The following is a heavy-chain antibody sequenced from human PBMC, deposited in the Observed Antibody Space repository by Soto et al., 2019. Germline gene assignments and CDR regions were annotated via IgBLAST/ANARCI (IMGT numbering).Heavy chain of an antibody. CDR3: AREESGLFDS. V-gene: IGHV4-30-4*01. Sequence: QVQLQESGPGLVKPSQTLSLTCTVSGDSLSSADYCWSWIRQAPGKGLEWIGYICYSGSTYHNPSLKSRTSMSVDTSKKQFSLKLTSVTAADTAVYYCAREESGLFDSWGQGRLVTFSS. CDR2: ICYSGST. J-gene: IGHJ4*02. CDR1: GDSLSSADYC. D-gene: IGHD5-12*01.